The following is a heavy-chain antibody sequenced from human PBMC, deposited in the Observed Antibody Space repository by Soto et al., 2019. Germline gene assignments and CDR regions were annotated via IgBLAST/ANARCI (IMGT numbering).Heavy chain of an antibody. J-gene: IGHJ6*02. Sequence: QEQLVESGGGVVQPGRSLRLSCAASGFTFSSYGMHWVRQAPGKGLEWVASLWYDGSNKYYADSVKGRFTISRDNSKNTLYLQMNSLRAEDTAVYYGARADEAAAGNYYYRMDVWGQGTTGTVAS. CDR1: GFTFSSYG. CDR2: LWYDGSNK. V-gene: IGHV3-33*01. D-gene: IGHD6-13*01. CDR3: ARADEAAAGNYYYRMDV.